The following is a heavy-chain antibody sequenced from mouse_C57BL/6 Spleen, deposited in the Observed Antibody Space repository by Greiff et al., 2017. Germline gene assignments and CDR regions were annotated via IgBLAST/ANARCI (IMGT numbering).Heavy chain of an antibody. CDR3: ARDYAMDY. J-gene: IGHJ4*01. CDR1: GFTFSDYG. CDR2: ISSGSSTI. Sequence: EVKLMESGGGLVKPGGSLKLSCAASGFTFSDYGMHWVRQAPEKGLEWVAYISSGSSTIYYADTVKGRFTISRDNSKNTLFLQMTSLRSEDTAMYYCARDYAMDYWGQGTSVTVSS. V-gene: IGHV5-17*01.